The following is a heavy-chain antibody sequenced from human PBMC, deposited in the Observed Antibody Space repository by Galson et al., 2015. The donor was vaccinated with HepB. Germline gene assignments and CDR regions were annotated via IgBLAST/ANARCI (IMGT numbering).Heavy chain of an antibody. D-gene: IGHD1-14*01. V-gene: IGHV1-18*01. Sequence: SVKVSCKASGGTFSSYGISWVRQAPGQGLEWMGWISTYNDNTNYAQKFQGRVTMTTNTSTSTAYMELRSLRSDDTAVYYCASYGLATIKSGGLQPGGGYAMDVWGQGTTVTVSS. CDR1: GGTFSSYG. CDR2: ISTYNDNT. J-gene: IGHJ6*02. CDR3: ASYGLATIKSGGLQPGGGYAMDV.